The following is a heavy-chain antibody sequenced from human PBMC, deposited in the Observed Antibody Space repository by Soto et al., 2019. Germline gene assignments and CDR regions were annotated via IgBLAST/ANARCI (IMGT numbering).Heavy chain of an antibody. J-gene: IGHJ6*02. CDR2: ISYDGSNK. Sequence: GGSLRLSCAASGFTFSSYAMHWVRQAPGKGLEWEAVISYDGSNKYYADSVKGRFTISRDNSKNTLYLQMNSLRAEDTAVYYCARDLDIYCSNTSCSFGGMDVWGQGTTVTVSS. CDR3: ARDLDIYCSNTSCSFGGMDV. V-gene: IGHV3-30-3*01. CDR1: GFTFSSYA. D-gene: IGHD2-2*01.